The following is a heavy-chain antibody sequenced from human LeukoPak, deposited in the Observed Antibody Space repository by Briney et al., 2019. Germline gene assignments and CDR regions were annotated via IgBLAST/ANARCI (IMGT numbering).Heavy chain of an antibody. CDR1: GYTFTSFD. CDR3: ARDAWELLSVGWFDP. J-gene: IGHJ5*02. CDR2: INPNSGGT. D-gene: IGHD1-26*01. V-gene: IGHV1-2*02. Sequence: GASVKVSCKASGYTFTSFDINWVRQATGQGLEWMGWINPNSGGTNYAQKFQGRVTMTRDTSISTAYMELSRLRSDDTAVYYCARDAWELLSVGWFDPWGQGTLVTVSS.